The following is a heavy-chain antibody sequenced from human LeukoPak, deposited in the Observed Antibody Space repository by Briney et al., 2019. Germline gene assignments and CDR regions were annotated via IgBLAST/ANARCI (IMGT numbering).Heavy chain of an antibody. J-gene: IGHJ4*02. CDR2: ISSSSSNI. D-gene: IGHD6-13*01. V-gene: IGHV3-21*01. CDR3: AKPTYSSSWPTFDY. CDR1: GFTFSSYS. Sequence: GGALRLSCAASGFTFSSYSINWVRQAPGKGLEWVSSISSSSSNIYYADSVKRRFTISRDNAKNSLCLQMNSLRAEDTAVYYCAKPTYSSSWPTFDYWGQGTLVTVSS.